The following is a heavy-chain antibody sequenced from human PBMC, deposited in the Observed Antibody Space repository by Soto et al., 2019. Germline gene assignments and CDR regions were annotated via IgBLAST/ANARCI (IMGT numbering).Heavy chain of an antibody. V-gene: IGHV1-18*01. CDR1: GYTFTIYG. Sequence: QVQLVQSGGEVKKPGASVKVSCKASGYTFTIYGINWVRQAPGQGLEWMGWISPDNGNTNYAQKLQGRVTMTTDTSTRTAYMELRSLRSDDTSVYYCARALGYSGYAGMDVWGQGTTVTVSS. CDR3: ARALGYSGYAGMDV. D-gene: IGHD5-12*01. CDR2: ISPDNGNT. J-gene: IGHJ6*02.